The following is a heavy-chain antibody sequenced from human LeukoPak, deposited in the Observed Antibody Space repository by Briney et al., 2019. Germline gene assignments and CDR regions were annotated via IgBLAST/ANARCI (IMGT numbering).Heavy chain of an antibody. D-gene: IGHD2-15*01. CDR3: VKGGSGGRFYFNTHFDY. Sequence: PGGSLRLSCAASGFTLRSYEMNWVPQAPGKGLEYVSAISSNGGSTYYADSVKGRFTISRDNSKNTLYLQMSSLRAEDTAVYYCVKGGSGGRFYFNTHFDYWGQGTLVTVSS. CDR1: GFTLRSYE. J-gene: IGHJ4*02. CDR2: ISSNGGST. V-gene: IGHV3-64D*09.